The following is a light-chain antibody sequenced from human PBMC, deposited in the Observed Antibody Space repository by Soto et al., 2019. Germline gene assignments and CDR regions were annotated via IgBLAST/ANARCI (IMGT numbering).Light chain of an antibody. V-gene: IGLV1-44*01. CDR1: RYNIEVNA. Sequence: SVLTQPPSVSGTTGQKATVSCSGSRYNIEVNAVNWYQQVPGTAPKVLIYSNNQRPSGVPDRFSGSKSGTSASLAITGLQAEDEADYYCQAYDNSLGVSVLFGGGTQLTVL. J-gene: IGLJ3*02. CDR2: SNN. CDR3: QAYDNSLGVSVL.